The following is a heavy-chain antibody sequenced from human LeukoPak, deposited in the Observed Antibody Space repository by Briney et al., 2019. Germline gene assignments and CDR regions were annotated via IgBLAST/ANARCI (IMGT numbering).Heavy chain of an antibody. CDR1: GGSFSGYY. D-gene: IGHD3-10*01. Sequence: SETLSLTCAVYGGSFSGYYWSWIRQPPGRGLEWIGEINHSGSTNYNPSLKSRVTISVDTSKNQFSLKLSSVTAADTAVYYCARSSMVQGVIITAPLYYFDYWGQGTLVTVSS. CDR3: ARSSMVQGVIITAPLYYFDY. V-gene: IGHV4-34*01. J-gene: IGHJ4*02. CDR2: INHSGST.